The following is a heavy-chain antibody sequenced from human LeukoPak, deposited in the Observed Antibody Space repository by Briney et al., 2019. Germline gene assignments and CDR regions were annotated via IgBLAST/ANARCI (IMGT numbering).Heavy chain of an antibody. J-gene: IGHJ3*02. CDR1: GYTFTGYD. Sequence: GASVKLSCKASGYTFTGYDMNWVRQAPGQGLEWMAWINRNSSGTNYAETVKGRVTMTRDTSINTAYMELSRLRADDKAVYYCARNRSCSSTRCSAHVTSDAFDIWGQGTMVTVSS. V-gene: IGHV1-2*02. D-gene: IGHD2-2*01. CDR3: ARNRSCSSTRCSAHVTSDAFDI. CDR2: INRNSSGT.